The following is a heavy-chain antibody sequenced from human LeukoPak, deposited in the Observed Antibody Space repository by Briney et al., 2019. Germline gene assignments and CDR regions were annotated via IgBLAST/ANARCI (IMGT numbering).Heavy chain of an antibody. V-gene: IGHV1-18*01. CDR3: ARDYILPLETDNGDGFAI. Sequence: ASVKVSCKASGYTFRQYSISWVRQAPGKGLEWMGWVSPSHSTRVYAQEFQGRVTMTADTNTNTVSMELRSLRSDDTAVYFCARDYILPLETDNGDGFAIWGQGTVVTVSS. J-gene: IGHJ3*02. D-gene: IGHD3-3*02. CDR2: VSPSHSTR. CDR1: GYTFRQYS.